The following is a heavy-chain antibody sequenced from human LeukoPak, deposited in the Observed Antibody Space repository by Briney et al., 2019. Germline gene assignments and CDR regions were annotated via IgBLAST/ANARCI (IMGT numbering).Heavy chain of an antibody. CDR1: GYTFTDYY. V-gene: IGHV1-2*02. Sequence: GASAKVSCKASGYTFTDYYIHWVRQAPGQGLEWMGWISPNSGGTNYAQKFQGRVTMTTDTSISTAHMEVSRLRSDDTAVYYCVASPNTKFFDHWGQGTLVTVSS. D-gene: IGHD3-3*01. J-gene: IGHJ4*02. CDR2: ISPNSGGT. CDR3: VASPNTKFFDH.